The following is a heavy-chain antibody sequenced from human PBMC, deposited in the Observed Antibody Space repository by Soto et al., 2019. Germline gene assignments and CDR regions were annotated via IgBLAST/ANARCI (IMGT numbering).Heavy chain of an antibody. CDR3: ARAESWWQLTDYYYYGMDV. CDR1: GGTFSSYA. V-gene: IGHV1-69*01. J-gene: IGHJ6*02. Sequence: QVQLVQSGAEVKKPGSSVKVSCKASGGTFSSYAISWVRQAPGQGLEWMGGIIPIFGTANYAQKFQGRVTITADESTSTAYMELSSLRSEDTAVYYCARAESWWQLTDYYYYGMDVWGQGTTVTVSS. D-gene: IGHD2-15*01. CDR2: IIPIFGTA.